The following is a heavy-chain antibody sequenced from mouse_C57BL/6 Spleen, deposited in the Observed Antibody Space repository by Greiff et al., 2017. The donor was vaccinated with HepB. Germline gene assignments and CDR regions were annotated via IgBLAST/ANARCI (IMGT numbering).Heavy chain of an antibody. V-gene: IGHV1-55*01. CDR2: IYPGSGST. CDR1: GYTFTSYW. Sequence: QVQLKQPGAELVKPGASVKMSCKASGYTFTSYWITWVKQRPGQGLEWIGDIYPGSGSTNYNEKFKSKATLTVDTSSSTAYMQLSSLTSEDSAVYYCARDTGTGYYFDYWGQGTTLTVSS. CDR3: ARDTGTGYYFDY. D-gene: IGHD4-1*01. J-gene: IGHJ2*01.